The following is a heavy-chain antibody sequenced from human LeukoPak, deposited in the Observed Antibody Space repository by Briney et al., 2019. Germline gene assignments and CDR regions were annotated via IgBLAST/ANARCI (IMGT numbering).Heavy chain of an antibody. CDR3: ARDGYNSGNWFDP. J-gene: IGHJ5*02. CDR1: GGTFSSYA. D-gene: IGHD3-22*01. V-gene: IGHV1-69*13. Sequence: ASVKVSCKASGGTFSSYAISWVRQAPGQGLEWMGGIIPIFGTANYAQKFQGRVTITADESTSTAYMELSSLRSDDTAVYYCARDGYNSGNWFDPWGQGTLVTVSS. CDR2: IIPIFGTA.